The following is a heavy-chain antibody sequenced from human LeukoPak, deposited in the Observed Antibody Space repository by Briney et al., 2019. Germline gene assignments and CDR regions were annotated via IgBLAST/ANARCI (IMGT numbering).Heavy chain of an antibody. D-gene: IGHD3-9*01. J-gene: IGHJ6*03. V-gene: IGHV1-18*01. CDR3: ARDQGFAVLRYFDWSRHYYYYYMDV. CDR1: GYTFTSYG. CDR2: ISAYNGNT. Sequence: ASVKVSCKASGYTFTSYGISWVRQAPGQGLEWMGWISAYNGNTNYAQKLQGRVTMTTDTSTSTAYMELRSLRSDDTAVYYCARDQGFAVLRYFDWSRHYYYYYMDVWGKGTTVTVSS.